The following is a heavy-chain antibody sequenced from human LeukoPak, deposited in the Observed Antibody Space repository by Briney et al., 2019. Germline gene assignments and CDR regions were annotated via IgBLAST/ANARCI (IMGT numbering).Heavy chain of an antibody. V-gene: IGHV4-59*01. CDR1: GGSISSYY. CDR2: IYYSGSN. J-gene: IGHJ4*02. CDR3: ARDMGSGWSSFDY. Sequence: SETLSLTCTVSGGSISSYYWSWIRQPPGKGLEWIGYIYYSGSNNYNPSLKSRVTISVDPSKNQFSLKLSSVTAADTAVYYCARDMGSGWSSFDYWGQGTLVTVSS. D-gene: IGHD6-19*01.